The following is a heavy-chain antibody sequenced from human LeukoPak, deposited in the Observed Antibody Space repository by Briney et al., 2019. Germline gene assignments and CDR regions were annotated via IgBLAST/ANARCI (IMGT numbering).Heavy chain of an antibody. CDR1: GGTFSSYA. J-gene: IGHJ4*02. Sequence: SVKVSCKASGGTFSSYAISWVRQAPGQGLEWMGGIIPIFGTANYAQKFQGRVTITADESTSTAYMELSSLRSEDAAVYYCAREEGYYDYVWGSYRHPYYFDYWGQGTLVTVSS. CDR2: IIPIFGTA. CDR3: AREEGYYDYVWGSYRHPYYFDY. V-gene: IGHV1-69*13. D-gene: IGHD3-16*02.